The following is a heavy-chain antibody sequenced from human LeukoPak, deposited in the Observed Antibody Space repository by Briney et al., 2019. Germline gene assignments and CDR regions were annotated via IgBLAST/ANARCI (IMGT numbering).Heavy chain of an antibody. V-gene: IGHV1-2*02. CDR1: GYTLNGYY. CDR3: ARGGYSSSPGDY. J-gene: IGHJ4*02. D-gene: IGHD6-13*01. CDR2: INPNSGGT. Sequence: ASVKVSCKASGYTLNGYYMHWVRQALGQGLEWMGWINPNSGGTKYAQKFQGRVTMTRDTSISTAYMELSRLISDDTAVYYCARGGYSSSPGDYWGQGTLVTVSS.